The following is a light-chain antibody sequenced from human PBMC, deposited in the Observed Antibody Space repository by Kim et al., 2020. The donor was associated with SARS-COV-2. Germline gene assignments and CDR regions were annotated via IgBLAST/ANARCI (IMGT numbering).Light chain of an antibody. J-gene: IGKJ5*01. CDR3: QQRASSIT. V-gene: IGKV3-11*01. CDR1: QSVSSS. Sequence: EIVLTQSPVTLSLSPGERATLSCRASQSVSSSLGWYQQKPGQAPRLLIYDASTRATGIPARFSGSGSGTDFTLTISSLEPEDFAVYYCQQRASSITFGQGTRLEIK. CDR2: DAS.